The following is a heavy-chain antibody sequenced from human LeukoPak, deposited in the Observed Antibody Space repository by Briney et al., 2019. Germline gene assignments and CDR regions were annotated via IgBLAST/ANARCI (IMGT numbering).Heavy chain of an antibody. CDR1: GFTFSSYA. V-gene: IGHV3-23*01. J-gene: IGHJ4*02. CDR2: ISGSGGST. D-gene: IGHD3-10*01. Sequence: GGSLRLSCAASGFTFSSYAMSWVRQAPGRGLEWVSAISGSGGSTYYADSVKGRFTISRDNSKNTLYLQMNSLRAEDTAVYYCAKGRLLWFGGAFDYWGQGTLVTVSS. CDR3: AKGRLLWFGGAFDY.